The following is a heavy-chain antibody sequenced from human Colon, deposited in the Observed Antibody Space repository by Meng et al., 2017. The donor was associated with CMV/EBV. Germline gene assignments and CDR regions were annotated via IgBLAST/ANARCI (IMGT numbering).Heavy chain of an antibody. CDR2: ITASSDTI. CDR1: GFTFSTYS. CDR3: ARIWPHSGYDFDY. Sequence: GESLKICCAASGFTFSTYSMNLVRRAPGKGLEWISYITASSDTIHYADSVKSRFTISRDNSRNSLYLQMNIRRVEDTAVYHCARIWPHSGYDFDYWGQGTLVTVSS. V-gene: IGHV3-48*04. D-gene: IGHD5-12*01. J-gene: IGHJ4*02.